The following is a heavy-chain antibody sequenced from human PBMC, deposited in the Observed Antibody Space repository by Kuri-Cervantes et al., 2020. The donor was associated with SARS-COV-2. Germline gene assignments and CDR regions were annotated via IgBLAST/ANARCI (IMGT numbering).Heavy chain of an antibody. Sequence: GSLRLSCAVYGGSFSDYYWSWIRQPPGKGLEWIGEINHSGSTNCNPSLKSRVTISVGTSKNQFSLKLSSVTAADTAVYYCARGRRGVPATVFDYWGQGTLVTVSS. CDR1: GGSFSDYY. V-gene: IGHV4-34*01. CDR2: INHSGST. J-gene: IGHJ4*02. CDR3: ARGRRGVPATVFDY. D-gene: IGHD2-2*01.